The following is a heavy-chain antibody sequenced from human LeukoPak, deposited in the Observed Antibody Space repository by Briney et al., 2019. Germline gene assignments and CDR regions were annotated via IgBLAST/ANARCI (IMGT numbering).Heavy chain of an antibody. D-gene: IGHD3-10*01. J-gene: IGHJ2*01. V-gene: IGHV3-48*04. CDR2: ISSSSSTI. CDR1: GFTFSSYS. CDR3: ARGENVLLWFGESPPFDL. Sequence: PGGSLRLSCAASGFTFSSYSMNWVRQAPGKGLEWVSYISSSSSTIYYADSVKGRFTISRDNAKNSLYLQMNSLRAEDTAVYYCARGENVLLWFGESPPFDLWGRGTLVTVSS.